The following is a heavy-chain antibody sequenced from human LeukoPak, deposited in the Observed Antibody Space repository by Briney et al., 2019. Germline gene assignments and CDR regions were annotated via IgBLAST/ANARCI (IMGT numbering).Heavy chain of an antibody. CDR1: GYSFTSSW. CDR3: ARLGLDYGSGSSFVMDV. CDR2: IYPGDSDT. V-gene: IGHV5-51*01. D-gene: IGHD3-10*01. Sequence: GESLKISCKGSGYSFTSSWIGWVRQMPGKGLEWMGIIYPGDSDTRYSPSFQGQVTISADKSISTAYLQWSSLKASDTAMYYCARLGLDYGSGSSFVMDVWGQGTTVTVSS. J-gene: IGHJ6*02.